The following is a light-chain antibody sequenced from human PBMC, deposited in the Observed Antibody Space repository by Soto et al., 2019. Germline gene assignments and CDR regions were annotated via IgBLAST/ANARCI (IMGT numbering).Light chain of an antibody. CDR2: GAS. CDR3: QQYNNWPPIT. CDR1: QSVRSN. Sequence: EVVITQAPATLSVSRGERVTLSCRASQSVRSNLAWYQQKPGQSPRLLIYGASTRATGIPARFSGSGSGTEFTLTISSLQSEDFAVYYCQQYNNWPPITLGQGTRLEIK. V-gene: IGKV3-15*01. J-gene: IGKJ5*01.